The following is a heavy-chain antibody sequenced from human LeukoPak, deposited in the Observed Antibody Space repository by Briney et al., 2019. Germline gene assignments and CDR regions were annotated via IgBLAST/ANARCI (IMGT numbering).Heavy chain of an antibody. J-gene: IGHJ5*02. CDR2: IIPIFGTA. D-gene: IGHD6-6*01. CDR3: ARMYSSSSGNWFDP. Sequence: PVKVSCKASGGTFSSYAISWVRQAPGQGLEWMGGIIPIFGTANYAQKFQGRVTITTDESTSTAYMELSSLRSEDTAVYYCARMYSSSSGNWFDPWGQGTLVTVSS. CDR1: GGTFSSYA. V-gene: IGHV1-69*05.